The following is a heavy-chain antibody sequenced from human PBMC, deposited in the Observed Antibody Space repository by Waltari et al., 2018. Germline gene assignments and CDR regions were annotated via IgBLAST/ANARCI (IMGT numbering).Heavy chain of an antibody. CDR1: GGSFSGYY. Sequence: QVQLQQWGAGLLKPSETLSLTCAVYGGSFSGYYWSWIRQPPGKGLEWIGEINHSGSTNYNPSLKSRVTISVDTSKNQFSLKLSSVTAADTAVYYCARGRKVSTVTRVYYFDYWGQGTLVTVSS. CDR3: ARGRKVSTVTRVYYFDY. V-gene: IGHV4-34*01. J-gene: IGHJ4*02. CDR2: INHSGST. D-gene: IGHD4-17*01.